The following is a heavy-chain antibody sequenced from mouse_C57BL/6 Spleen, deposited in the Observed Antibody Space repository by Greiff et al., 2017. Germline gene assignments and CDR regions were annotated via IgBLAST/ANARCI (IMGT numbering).Heavy chain of an antibody. J-gene: IGHJ4*01. CDR2: ISSGSSTI. CDR3: ALPLYYAMDY. Sequence: VQLKESGGGLVKPGGSLKLSCAASGFTFSDYGMHWVRQAPEKGLEWVAYISSGSSTIYYADTVKGRFTISRDNAKNTLFLQMTSLRSEDTAMYYCALPLYYAMDYWGQGTSVTVSS. CDR1: GFTFSDYG. V-gene: IGHV5-17*01. D-gene: IGHD2-10*01.